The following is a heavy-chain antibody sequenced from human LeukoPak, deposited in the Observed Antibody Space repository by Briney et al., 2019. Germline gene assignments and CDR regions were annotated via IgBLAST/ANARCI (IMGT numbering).Heavy chain of an antibody. Sequence: GGSLRLSCAASGFAFSSYEMNWVRQAPGKGLEWVSYIGSSGSTIYYADSVKGRFTISRDNAKNSLYLQMNSLRAEDTAVYYCARRLGYCSGGSCYWGQGTLVTVSS. V-gene: IGHV3-48*03. CDR1: GFAFSSYE. CDR2: IGSSGSTI. D-gene: IGHD2-15*01. J-gene: IGHJ4*02. CDR3: ARRLGYCSGGSCY.